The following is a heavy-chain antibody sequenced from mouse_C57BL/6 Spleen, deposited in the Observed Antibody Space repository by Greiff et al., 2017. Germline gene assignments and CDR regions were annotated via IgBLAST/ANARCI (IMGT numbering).Heavy chain of an antibody. Sequence: VQLKQSVAELVRPGASVKLSCTASGFNIKNTYMHWVKQRPEQGLEGIGRIDPANGNTKYAPKFQGKATITAATSSITAYLQLSSLTSEDTSIYYCARSGDYDFSFWFAYWGQGTLVTVSA. V-gene: IGHV14-3*01. CDR2: IDPANGNT. J-gene: IGHJ3*01. CDR1: GFNIKNTY. CDR3: ARSGDYDFSFWFAY. D-gene: IGHD2-4*01.